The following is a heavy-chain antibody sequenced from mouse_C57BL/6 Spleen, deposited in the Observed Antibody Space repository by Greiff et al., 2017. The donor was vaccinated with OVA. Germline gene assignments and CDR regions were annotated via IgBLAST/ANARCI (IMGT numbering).Heavy chain of an antibody. Sequence: QVQLKQPGAELVKPGASVKMSCKASGYTFTSYWITWVKQRPGQGLEWIGDIYPGSGSTNYNEKFKSKATLTVDTSSSTAYMQLSSLTSEDSAVYYCARLGDYDAWFAYWGQGTLVTVSA. D-gene: IGHD2-4*01. CDR1: GYTFTSYW. CDR3: ARLGDYDAWFAY. J-gene: IGHJ3*01. CDR2: IYPGSGST. V-gene: IGHV1-55*01.